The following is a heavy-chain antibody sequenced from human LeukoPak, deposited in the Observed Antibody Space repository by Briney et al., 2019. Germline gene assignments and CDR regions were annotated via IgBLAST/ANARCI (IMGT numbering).Heavy chain of an antibody. CDR3: ANNLDFWSGKDIDY. D-gene: IGHD3-3*01. CDR2: IIPILGIA. Sequence: SVKVSCKASGGTLSSYAISWVRQAPGQGLEWMGRIIPILGIAIYAQKFQGRVTITADKSTSTAYMELSSLRSEDTAVYYCANNLDFWSGKDIDYWGQGTLVTVSS. V-gene: IGHV1-69*04. J-gene: IGHJ4*02. CDR1: GGTLSSYA.